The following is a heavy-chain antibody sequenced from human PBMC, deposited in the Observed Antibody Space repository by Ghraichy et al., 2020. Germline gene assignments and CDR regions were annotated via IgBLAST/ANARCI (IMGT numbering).Heavy chain of an antibody. V-gene: IGHV3-21*05. CDR2: ISGTGGST. Sequence: GESLNISCAASGFTFSFYSMNWVRQAPGKRLEWVSYISGTGGSTYYADSVRGRLTVSRDNAKNSVYLQMNRLRAEDTAVYYCAKDRGGSNSRESADHGGQAALVIVSS. CDR1: GFTFSFYS. J-gene: IGHJ4*02. D-gene: IGHD4-23*01. CDR3: AKDRGGSNSRESADH.